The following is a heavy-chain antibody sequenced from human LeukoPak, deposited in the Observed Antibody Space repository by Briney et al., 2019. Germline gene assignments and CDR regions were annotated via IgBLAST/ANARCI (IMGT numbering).Heavy chain of an antibody. CDR2: IIPIFGTA. CDR1: GGTFSSYA. Sequence: ASVKVSCKASGGTFSSYAISWVRQAPGQGLEWMGRIIPIFGTANYAQKLQGRVTITTDESTSTAYMELSSLRSEDTAVYYCASGDNWNRNWFDPWGQGTLVTVSS. V-gene: IGHV1-69*05. J-gene: IGHJ5*02. CDR3: ASGDNWNRNWFDP. D-gene: IGHD1-20*01.